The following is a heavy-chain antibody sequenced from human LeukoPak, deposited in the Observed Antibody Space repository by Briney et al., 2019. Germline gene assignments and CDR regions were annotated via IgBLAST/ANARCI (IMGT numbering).Heavy chain of an antibody. J-gene: IGHJ4*02. CDR3: AREQPSRGYSSGLDF. CDR2: IYTSGST. V-gene: IGHV4-61*02. CDR1: GGSISSGSYY. D-gene: IGHD6-19*01. Sequence: SQTLSLTCTVSGGSISSGSYYWSWIRQPAGKGLEWIGRIYTSGSTNYNPSLKSRVTISVDTSKNQFSLKLSSVTAADTAVYYCAREQPSRGYSSGLDFWGQGTLVTVSS.